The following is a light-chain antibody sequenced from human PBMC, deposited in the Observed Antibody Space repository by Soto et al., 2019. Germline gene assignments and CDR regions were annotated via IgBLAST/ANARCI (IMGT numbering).Light chain of an antibody. V-gene: IGKV1-39*01. CDR1: QSISNY. CDR3: KQTYSPAIS. J-gene: IGKJ4*01. CDR2: TSS. Sequence: DIQMTQSPSSLSASVGDRVTITCRTSQSISNYLNWYQQRPGKAPRLLIYTSSSLQSGVPSRFSGSESGTDFTLTISNLQPEDFATYYCKQTYSPAISLGGGTKVEIK.